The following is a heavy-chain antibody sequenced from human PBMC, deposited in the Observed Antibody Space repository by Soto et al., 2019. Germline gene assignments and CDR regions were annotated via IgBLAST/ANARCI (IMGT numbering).Heavy chain of an antibody. D-gene: IGHD1-1*01. V-gene: IGHV4-39*07. CDR1: GGSITNSSYY. CDR2: IYYSAST. J-gene: IGHJ6*02. CDR3: AGEGTWSGYYYYAMDV. Sequence: SETLSLTCTVSGGSITNSSYYWGWIRQPRGKGLGWIGYIYYSASTYYSPSHKSRVTISVDTSKNQFSLKLSSVTAADTAVYYCAGEGTWSGYYYYAMDVWGQGTTVTVSS.